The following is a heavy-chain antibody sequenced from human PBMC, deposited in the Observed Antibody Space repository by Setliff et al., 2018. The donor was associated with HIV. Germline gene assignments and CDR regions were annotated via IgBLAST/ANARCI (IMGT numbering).Heavy chain of an antibody. J-gene: IGHJ3*02. CDR3: ARGRRNEWELLLLAFDM. Sequence: SETLSLTCAVYAGSFSGYYWSWIRQPSGKGLEWIGEINHSGSTNYNPSLKSRVTISVDTSKNQFSLKLSSVTAADTAVYYCARGRRNEWELLLLAFDMWGQGTMVTLSS. D-gene: IGHD1-26*01. V-gene: IGHV4-34*01. CDR1: AGSFSGYY. CDR2: INHSGST.